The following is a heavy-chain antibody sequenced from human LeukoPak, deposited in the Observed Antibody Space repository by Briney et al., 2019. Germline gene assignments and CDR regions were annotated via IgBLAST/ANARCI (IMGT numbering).Heavy chain of an antibody. Sequence: GGSLRLSCAASGFTFSAYSMNWVGQAPGEGLEWVASIGGGGSNIYYADSMKGRFTISRDNAKSSLFLQMNSLRAEDTGIYYCVRVGSGATRADTLDLWGQGTMVTVSS. D-gene: IGHD6-19*01. J-gene: IGHJ3*01. CDR1: GFTFSAYS. V-gene: IGHV3-21*01. CDR3: VRVGSGATRADTLDL. CDR2: IGGGGSNI.